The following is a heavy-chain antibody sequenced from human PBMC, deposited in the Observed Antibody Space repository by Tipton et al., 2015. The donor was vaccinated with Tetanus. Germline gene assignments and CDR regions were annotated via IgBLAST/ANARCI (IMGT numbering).Heavy chain of an antibody. J-gene: IGHJ6*02. CDR3: ARDSPYYDFWSGRIIADYYYYYGMDV. Sequence: TLSLTCTVSGDSISSGGPYWSWIRQPAGKGLEWIGRIYTSGSTNYNPSLKSRVTMSVDTSKNQFSLKLSSVTAADTAVYYCARDSPYYDFWSGRIIADYYYYYGMDVWGQGTTVTVSS. D-gene: IGHD3-3*01. CDR1: GDSISSGGPY. V-gene: IGHV4-61*02. CDR2: IYTSGST.